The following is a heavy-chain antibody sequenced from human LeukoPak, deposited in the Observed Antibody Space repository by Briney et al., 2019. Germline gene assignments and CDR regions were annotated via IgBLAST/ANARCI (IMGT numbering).Heavy chain of an antibody. V-gene: IGHV3-21*01. D-gene: IGHD1-26*01. J-gene: IGHJ4*02. Sequence: PGGSLRLSCAASGFTFNTYNMIWVRQAPGKGLEWVSSVTGSTKYFYYADSVKGRFTISRDNARNSLYLQMNNLRAEDTAVYYCARDLSGGTYYNAYWGQGTLVTVSS. CDR3: ARDLSGGTYYNAY. CDR1: GFTFNTYN. CDR2: VTGSTKYF.